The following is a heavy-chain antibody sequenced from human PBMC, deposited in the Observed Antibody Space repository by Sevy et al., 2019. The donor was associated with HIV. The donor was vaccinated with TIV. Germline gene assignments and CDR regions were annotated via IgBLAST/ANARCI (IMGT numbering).Heavy chain of an antibody. V-gene: IGHV3-23*01. CDR3: AKDYMLNLWRGYFDS. J-gene: IGHJ4*02. D-gene: IGHD3-3*01. CDR2: IIGSGETT. Sequence: GGSLRLSCAASGLTFNSHAMSWVRQPPGRGLEWVSAIIGSGETTVYADSVRGRFTISRDNSKNTLFLVMNSLRAEDTAVYYCAKDYMLNLWRGYFDSWGQGTLVTVSS. CDR1: GLTFNSHA.